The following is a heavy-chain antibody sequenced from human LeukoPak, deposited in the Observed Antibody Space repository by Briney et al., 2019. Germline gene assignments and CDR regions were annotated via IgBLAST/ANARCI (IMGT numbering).Heavy chain of an antibody. Sequence: SETLSLTCTVSGGSVSSGSYYWSWIRQPPGKGLEWIGYIYYSGSTNYNPSLKSRVTISVDTSKNQFSLKLSSVTAADTAVHYCARTGGIAARPAFDYWGQGTLVTVSS. CDR3: ARTGGIAARPAFDY. J-gene: IGHJ4*02. CDR1: GGSVSSGSYY. CDR2: IYYSGST. V-gene: IGHV4-61*01. D-gene: IGHD6-6*01.